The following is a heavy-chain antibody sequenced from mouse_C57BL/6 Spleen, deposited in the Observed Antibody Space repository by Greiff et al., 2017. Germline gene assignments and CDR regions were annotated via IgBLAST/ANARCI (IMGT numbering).Heavy chain of an antibody. CDR2: IWSGGST. D-gene: IGHD1-1*01. V-gene: IGHV2-2*01. J-gene: IGHJ4*01. CDR3: ARRGYYYASSPYDMGC. CDR1: GFPLTSYG. Sequence: QVQLQQSGPGLVQPSQSLSITCTVSGFPLTSYGVHWVRQSPGKGLEWLGVIWSGGSTHYNAAFISRLSISKDNTKSKVFFKMNRLLADATAIYYCARRGYYYASSPYDMGCWGQGDSVTVA.